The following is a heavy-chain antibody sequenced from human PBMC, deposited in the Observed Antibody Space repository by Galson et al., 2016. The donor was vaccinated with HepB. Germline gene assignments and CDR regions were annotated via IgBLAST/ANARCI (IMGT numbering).Heavy chain of an antibody. CDR3: ARDLQAGWGGTMAY. V-gene: IGHV3-23*01. CDR1: GFSFSNSG. J-gene: IGHJ4*02. Sequence: SLRLSCAASGFSFSNSGMSWVRQAPGRGLEWVSGITRSGDATHYADFVKGRFTISRDNSKNTLYLYMNNLTAGDTAVYYCARDLQAGWGGTMAYWGQGTLVTVSS. CDR2: ITRSGDAT. D-gene: IGHD2-15*01.